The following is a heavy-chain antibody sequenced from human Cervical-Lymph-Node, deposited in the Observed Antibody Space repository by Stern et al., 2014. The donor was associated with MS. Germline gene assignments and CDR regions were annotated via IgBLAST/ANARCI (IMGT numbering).Heavy chain of an antibody. CDR2: IFPSDSDI. Sequence: EVHLVESGTEVKKPGESLKISCTGSGYIFTNYWIGWVRQMPGKGLEWMGIIFPSDSDIRYSPSFQGQVIISADKSINPAYLQWTTLKASDTAIYYCARHGSIGARQNWFDPWGQGTLVSVSS. V-gene: IGHV5-51*01. CDR1: GYIFTNYW. J-gene: IGHJ5*02. D-gene: IGHD6-6*01. CDR3: ARHGSIGARQNWFDP.